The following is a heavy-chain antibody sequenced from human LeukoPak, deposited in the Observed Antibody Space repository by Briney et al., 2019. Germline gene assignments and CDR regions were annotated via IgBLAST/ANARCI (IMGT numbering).Heavy chain of an antibody. CDR1: GFTFGSYN. V-gene: IGHV3-48*02. D-gene: IGHD3-22*01. J-gene: IGHJ4*02. Sequence: GGSLRLSCAASGFTFGSYNMNWVRQAPGKGLEWVSYISDSSGTIYYADSVKGRFTISRDNAKNSLYLQMNSLRDEDTAVYYCARESLYYHDSRDWDQGTLVTVSS. CDR3: ARESLYYHDSRD. CDR2: ISDSSGTI.